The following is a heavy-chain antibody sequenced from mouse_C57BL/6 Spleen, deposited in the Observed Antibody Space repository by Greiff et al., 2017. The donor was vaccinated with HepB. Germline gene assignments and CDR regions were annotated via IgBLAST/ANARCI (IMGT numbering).Heavy chain of an antibody. J-gene: IGHJ4*01. D-gene: IGHD1-1*01. CDR1: GYTFTSYW. Sequence: QVQLKQPGAELVRPGSSVKLSCKASGYTFTSYWMHWVKQRPIQGLEWIGNIDPSDSETHYNQKFKDKATLTVDKSSSTAYMQLSSLTSEDSAVYYCARDIRNAMDYWGQGTSVTVSS. CDR3: ARDIRNAMDY. CDR2: IDPSDSET. V-gene: IGHV1-52*01.